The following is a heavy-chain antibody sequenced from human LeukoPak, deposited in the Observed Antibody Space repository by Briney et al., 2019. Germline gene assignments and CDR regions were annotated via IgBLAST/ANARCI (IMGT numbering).Heavy chain of an antibody. CDR1: GFTFSSYA. D-gene: IGHD6-6*01. CDR2: ISSNGGST. J-gene: IGHJ4*02. Sequence: GGSLRLSCAASGFTFSSYAMRWVRQAPGKGLEYVSAISSNGGSTYYANSVKGRFTISRDNSKNTLFLQMGSLRAEDMAVYYCARGGSIAARPIDYWGQGTLVTVSS. V-gene: IGHV3-64*01. CDR3: ARGGSIAARPIDY.